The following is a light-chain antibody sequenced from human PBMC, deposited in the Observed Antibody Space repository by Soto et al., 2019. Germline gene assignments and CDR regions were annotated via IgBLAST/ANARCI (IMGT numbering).Light chain of an antibody. J-gene: IGKJ1*01. CDR1: QSVSSSY. Sequence: EIVLTQSPGILSLSPGERATPSCRASQSVSSSYLAWYQQKPGQAPRLLIYGASSRATGIPDRFSGSGSGTDFTLTISRLEPEDFAVYYCQQYGSSLTWTFGQGTKV. CDR3: QQYGSSLTWT. CDR2: GAS. V-gene: IGKV3-20*01.